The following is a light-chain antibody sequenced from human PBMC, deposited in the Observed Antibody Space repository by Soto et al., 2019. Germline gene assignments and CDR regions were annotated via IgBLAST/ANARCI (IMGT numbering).Light chain of an antibody. CDR2: FAS. J-gene: IGKJ4*01. CDR3: QQYNKWPLT. CDR1: QSVSNN. V-gene: IGKV3-15*01. Sequence: EIVMTQSPATLSVSPGERATLSCRASQSVSNNLAWYQQKPGQAPRLLIYFASTRATGTPARFSGSGSGTEFTLTISSLRSEDFAVYYCQQYNKWPLTFGGGAKVETK.